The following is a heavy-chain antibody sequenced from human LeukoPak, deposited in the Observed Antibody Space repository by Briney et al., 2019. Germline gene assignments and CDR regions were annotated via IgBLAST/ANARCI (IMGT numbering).Heavy chain of an antibody. Sequence: GGYLRLYCAASGFTFSSYAMHWVRQAPGKGLEWVAVISYDGSNKYYADSVKGRFTISRDNSKNTLYLQMNSLRAEDTAVYYCARTYDFWSPFDYWGQGTLVTVSS. CDR2: ISYDGSNK. J-gene: IGHJ4*02. CDR1: GFTFSSYA. CDR3: ARTYDFWSPFDY. V-gene: IGHV3-30-3*01. D-gene: IGHD3-3*01.